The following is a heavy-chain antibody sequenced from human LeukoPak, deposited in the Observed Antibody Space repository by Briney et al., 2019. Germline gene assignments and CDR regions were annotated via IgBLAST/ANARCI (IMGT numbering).Heavy chain of an antibody. CDR1: GFTFSSYA. D-gene: IGHD6-19*01. V-gene: IGHV3-30-3*01. J-gene: IGHJ4*02. Sequence: GRSLRLSCAASGFTFSSYAMHWVRQAPGKGLEWVAVISYDGSNKYYADSVKGRFTISRDNSKNTLYLQMNSLRAEDTAVYYCAVAVAGTQPNWGQGTLVTVSS. CDR3: AVAVAGTQPN. CDR2: ISYDGSNK.